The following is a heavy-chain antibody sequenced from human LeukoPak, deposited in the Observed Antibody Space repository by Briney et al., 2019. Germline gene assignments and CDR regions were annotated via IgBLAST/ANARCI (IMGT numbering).Heavy chain of an antibody. CDR1: GGSITSYY. CDR2: IYYSGST. D-gene: IGHD6-6*01. CDR3: ARVGAARGAYFDY. V-gene: IGHV4-59*01. J-gene: IGHJ4*02. Sequence: SETLSLTCTFSGGSITSYYWSWIRQPPGKGLEWIGYIYYSGSTNYNPSLKSRITISVDTSMNQFSLRLSSVTAADTAVYYCARVGAARGAYFDYWGQGTLVTVSS.